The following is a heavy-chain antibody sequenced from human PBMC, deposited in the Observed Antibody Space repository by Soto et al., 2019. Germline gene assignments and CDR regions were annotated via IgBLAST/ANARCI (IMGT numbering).Heavy chain of an antibody. CDR2: VYYNENT. J-gene: IGHJ5*02. Sequence: SETLSLTCTVSGGSISSFAYYWGWIRQPPGKGLEWIGTVYYNENTYYNPSLKSRLTISVDTAKNQFSLNLRSVTAADTAIYFCARRERYYGSPGWFDPWGQGTLVTVSS. V-gene: IGHV4-39*01. CDR1: GGSISSFAYY. CDR3: ARRERYYGSPGWFDP. D-gene: IGHD3-10*01.